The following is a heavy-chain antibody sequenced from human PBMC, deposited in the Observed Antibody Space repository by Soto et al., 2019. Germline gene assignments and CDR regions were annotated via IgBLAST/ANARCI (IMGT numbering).Heavy chain of an antibody. D-gene: IGHD3-3*01. CDR1: GYTFTSYG. J-gene: IGHJ6*04. CDR3: ARETADYYDFWSGYHAATDV. V-gene: IGHV1-18*01. CDR2: ISAYNGNT. Sequence: GASVKGSCKASGYTFTSYGISWGRQAPGQRVEWMGWISAYNGNTNYAQKLQGRVTMTTDTSTSTAYMELRSLRSDDTAVYYCARETADYYDFWSGYHAATDVWGKGTTVTVSS.